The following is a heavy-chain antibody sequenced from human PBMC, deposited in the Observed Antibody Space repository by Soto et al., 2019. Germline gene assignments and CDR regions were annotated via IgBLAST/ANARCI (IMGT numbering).Heavy chain of an antibody. CDR2: IYAAGHT. CDR3: ARAIVTPGTYYIDV. CDR1: GFTVGTNY. V-gene: IGHV3-66*01. Sequence: EVRLVESGGGLVQPGESLRLSCEASGFTVGTNYISWVRQSPGKGLEWVSVIYAAGHTYYPDSVKGRFTISRDKSLNTVSLQMSSLRVDDTAVYYCARAIVTPGTYYIDVCGKGTTVTVSS. J-gene: IGHJ6*03. D-gene: IGHD4-4*01.